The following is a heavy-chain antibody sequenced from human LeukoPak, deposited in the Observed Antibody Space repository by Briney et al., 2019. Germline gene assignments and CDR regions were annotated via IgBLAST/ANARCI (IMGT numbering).Heavy chain of an antibody. CDR1: GFTFSSYA. CDR2: ISYDGSNK. D-gene: IGHD1-1*01. V-gene: IGHV3-30-3*01. J-gene: IGHJ4*02. Sequence: GGSLRLSCAASGFTFSSYAMHWVRQAPGKGLEWVAVISYDGSNKYYADSVKGRFTISRDNSKNALYLQTNSLRAEDTAVYYCAKERQLEPFDCWGQGTLVTVSS. CDR3: AKERQLEPFDC.